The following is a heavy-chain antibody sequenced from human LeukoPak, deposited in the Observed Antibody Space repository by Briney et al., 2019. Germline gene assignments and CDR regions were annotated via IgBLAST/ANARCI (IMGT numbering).Heavy chain of an antibody. CDR3: TTMTVVPTDY. CDR2: IKSKTDGETT. Sequence: GGSLRLYCAASGFTFSNAWMSWARQAPGKGLEWVGRIKSKTDGETTDYAAPVKGRFTISRDDSKNTLYLQMSSLKTEDTAVYHCTTMTVVPTDYWGQGTLVTVSS. V-gene: IGHV3-15*01. J-gene: IGHJ4*02. D-gene: IGHD2-2*01. CDR1: GFTFSNAW.